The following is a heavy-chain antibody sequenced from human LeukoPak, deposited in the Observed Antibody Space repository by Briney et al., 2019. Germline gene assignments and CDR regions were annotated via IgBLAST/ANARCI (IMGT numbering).Heavy chain of an antibody. CDR3: ARGYYGSGSWFDY. CDR2: ISYDGSNK. J-gene: IGHJ4*02. V-gene: IGHV3-30*04. D-gene: IGHD3-10*01. CDR1: GFTFSSYA. Sequence: GRSLRLSCAASGFTFSSYAMHWVRQAPGKGLEWVAVISYDGSNKYYADSVKGRFTISRDNSKNTLYLQMNSLRAEDTAVYYCARGYYGSGSWFDYWGQGTPVTVSS.